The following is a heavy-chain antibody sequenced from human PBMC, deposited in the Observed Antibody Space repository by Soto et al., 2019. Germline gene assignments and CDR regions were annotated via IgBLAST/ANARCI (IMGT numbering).Heavy chain of an antibody. CDR2: IYHSGST. CDR3: ARVKASGVNFDY. V-gene: IGHV4-4*02. J-gene: IGHJ4*02. Sequence: SETLSLTCAVSGGSISSSNWWRWVRPPPGEGLEWIGEIYHSGSTNYNPSLKSRGTISVDKSKNQFSLKLSSVTAADTAVYYCARVKASGVNFDYWGQGTLVTVSS. D-gene: IGHD3-10*01. CDR1: GGSISSSNW.